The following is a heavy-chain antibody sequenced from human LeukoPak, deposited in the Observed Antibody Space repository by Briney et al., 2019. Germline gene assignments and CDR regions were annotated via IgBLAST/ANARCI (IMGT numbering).Heavy chain of an antibody. CDR2: IRYDGSNK. CDR1: GFTFSSYG. J-gene: IGHJ4*02. CDR3: AKVDYGYCSSTSCTAGSIDY. D-gene: IGHD2-2*01. Sequence: GGSLRLSCAASGFTFSSYGMHWVRQAPGKGLEWVAFIRYDGSNKYYADSVKGRFTISRDNSKNTLYLQMNSLRAEDTAVYYCAKVDYGYCSSTSCTAGSIDYWGQGTLVTVSS. V-gene: IGHV3-30*02.